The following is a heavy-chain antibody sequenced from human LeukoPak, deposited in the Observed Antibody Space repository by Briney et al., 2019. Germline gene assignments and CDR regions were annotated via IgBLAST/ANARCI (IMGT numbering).Heavy chain of an antibody. CDR2: ISGSGGST. D-gene: IGHD2-15*01. J-gene: IGHJ4*02. CDR3: AKDLVFCSGGSCYSYFDY. CDR1: GFTFDDYG. Sequence: PGGSLRLSCAASGFTFDDYGMSWVRQAPGKGLEWVSAISGSGGSTYYADSVKGRFTISRDNSKNTLYLQMNSLRAEDTAVYYCAKDLVFCSGGSCYSYFDYWGQGTLVTVSS. V-gene: IGHV3-23*01.